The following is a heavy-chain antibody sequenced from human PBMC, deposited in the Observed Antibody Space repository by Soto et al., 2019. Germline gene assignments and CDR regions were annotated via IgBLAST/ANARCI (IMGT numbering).Heavy chain of an antibody. CDR3: ATYPLGYGYSPFDA. J-gene: IGHJ4*02. CDR1: GGTFTSHS. D-gene: IGHD4-4*01. Sequence: QVQLVKSGAEVKKPGSSVKVSCKASGGTFTSHSINWVRQAPGQRLEWMGGIIPMFGTVQYAQKFQDRLTITADGSTTSPYMELNSLTSEDTAVYYCATYPLGYGYSPFDAWGQGTRVTVSS. V-gene: IGHV1-69*12. CDR2: IIPMFGTV.